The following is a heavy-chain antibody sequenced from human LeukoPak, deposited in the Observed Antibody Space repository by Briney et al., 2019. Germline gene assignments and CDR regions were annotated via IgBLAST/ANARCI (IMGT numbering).Heavy chain of an antibody. CDR1: GFTFSSYE. V-gene: IGHV3-21*01. CDR2: ITRDSIYT. CDR3: ARDPYNGYYGDDYYYYMDV. D-gene: IGHD4-17*01. J-gene: IGHJ6*03. Sequence: GGSLRLSCAASGFTFSSYEMNWVRQTPGKGLEWVSSITRDSIYTFYADSVKGRFTISRDNAKNSLSLQMNSLRAEDTAVYYCARDPYNGYYGDDYYYYMDVWGKGTTVTISS.